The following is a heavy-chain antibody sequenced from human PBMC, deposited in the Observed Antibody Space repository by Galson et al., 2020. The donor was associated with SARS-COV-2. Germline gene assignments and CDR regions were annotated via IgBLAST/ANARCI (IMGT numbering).Heavy chain of an antibody. D-gene: IGHD6-6*01. J-gene: IGHJ4*02. CDR2: INPNSGGT. CDR1: GYTFTGYY. Sequence: ASVKVSCKASGYTFTGYYMHWVRQAPGQGLEWMGWINPNSGGTNYAQKFQGRVTMTRDTSISTAYMELSRLRSDDTAVYYCARVREIPRSYYFDYWGQGTLVTVSS. CDR3: ARVREIPRSYYFDY. V-gene: IGHV1-2*02.